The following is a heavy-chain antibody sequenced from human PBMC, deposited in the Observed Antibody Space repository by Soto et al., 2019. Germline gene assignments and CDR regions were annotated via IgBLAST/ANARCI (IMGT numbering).Heavy chain of an antibody. Sequence: SETLSLTCAVSGGSLSGYYWNWIRQRPGKGLEWLGEISRSGSATYNPSLKGRVTMSVDTSKNQISLKVTSVTAADTALYYWARGPLMVYYYNSVSRDRSYFDFWGQGTLVTVSS. CDR2: ISRSGSA. D-gene: IGHD3-10*01. CDR1: GGSLSGYY. V-gene: IGHV4-34*01. CDR3: ARGPLMVYYYNSVSRDRSYFDF. J-gene: IGHJ4*02.